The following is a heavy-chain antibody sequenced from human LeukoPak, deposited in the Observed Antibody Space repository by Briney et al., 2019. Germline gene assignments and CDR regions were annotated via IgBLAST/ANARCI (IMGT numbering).Heavy chain of an antibody. V-gene: IGHV4-59*01. Sequence: SETLSLTCTVSGGSISSYYWSWIRQPPGKGLEWIGYIYYSGSTNYNPSLKSRVTISVDTSKNQFSLELSSVTAADTAAYYCARDLGDTVTTPAFDIWGQGTMVTVSS. CDR3: ARDLGDTVTTPAFDI. D-gene: IGHD4-17*01. J-gene: IGHJ3*02. CDR1: GGSISSYY. CDR2: IYYSGST.